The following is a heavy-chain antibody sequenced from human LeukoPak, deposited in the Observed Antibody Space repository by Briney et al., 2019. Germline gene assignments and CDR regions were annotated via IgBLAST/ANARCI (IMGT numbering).Heavy chain of an antibody. J-gene: IGHJ4*02. D-gene: IGHD6-13*01. CDR3: AKDILAAGLFFDY. CDR2: ISPTGGAV. CDR1: GFTFRDYY. V-gene: IGHV3-11*01. Sequence: PGGSLRLSCAASGFTFRDYYMGWIRQAPGKGLEWVSYISPTGGAVYCADSVKGRFTISRDNGQNSLYLQMNGLRAEDTALYYCAKDILAAGLFFDYWGQGTLVTVSS.